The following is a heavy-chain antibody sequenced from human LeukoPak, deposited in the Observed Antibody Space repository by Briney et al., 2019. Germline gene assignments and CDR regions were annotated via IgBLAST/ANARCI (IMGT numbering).Heavy chain of an antibody. CDR3: ARDLGYKDYVSAFDI. CDR1: GFIFDDYG. CDR2: INWIGGST. D-gene: IGHD5-24*01. J-gene: IGHJ3*02. V-gene: IGHV3-20*04. Sequence: GGSLRLSCAASGFIFDDYGMTWDRQTPGRGLEWVSGINWIGGSTGYADSVKGRFTISRDNAKNSLYLHMNSLRAEDTALYFCARDLGYKDYVSAFDIWGQGTTVTVSS.